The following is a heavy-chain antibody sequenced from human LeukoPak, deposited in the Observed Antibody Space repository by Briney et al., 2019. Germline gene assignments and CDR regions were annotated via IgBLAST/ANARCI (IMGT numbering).Heavy chain of an antibody. CDR2: IYYSGST. D-gene: IGHD5-12*01. CDR1: GGSISSSSYY. Sequence: SETLSLTCTVSGGSISSSSYYWGWIRQPPGKGLEWIGSIYYSGSTYYNPSLKSRVTISVDTSKNQFSLKLSSVTAADTAVYYCARLVGVGWLRSPYFDYWGQGTLVTVSS. J-gene: IGHJ4*02. V-gene: IGHV4-39*07. CDR3: ARLVGVGWLRSPYFDY.